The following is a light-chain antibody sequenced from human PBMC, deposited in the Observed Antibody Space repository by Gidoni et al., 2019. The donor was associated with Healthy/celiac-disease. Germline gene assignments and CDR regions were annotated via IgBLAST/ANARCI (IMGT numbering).Light chain of an antibody. Sequence: YVLTQPPSVSVDPGQTARITGGCNNIGSKSVHWYQQKPGQAPVLVVYDDSDRPSGNPERFSGSNSGNTATLSISRVEAGDEADYYCQVWDSSIDQPGFGGGTKLTVL. CDR1: NIGSKS. CDR3: QVWDSSIDQPG. CDR2: DDS. V-gene: IGLV3-21*02. J-gene: IGLJ2*01.